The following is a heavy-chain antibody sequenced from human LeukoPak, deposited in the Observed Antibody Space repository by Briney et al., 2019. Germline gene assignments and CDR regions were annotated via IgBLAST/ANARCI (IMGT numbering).Heavy chain of an antibody. D-gene: IGHD3-3*01. CDR2: INTVSGNT. CDR1: EYSLTQYP. V-gene: IGHV1-3*04. Sequence: ASVKVSCKTSEYSLTQYPIHWVRQAPGQRLEWMGWINTVSGNTRYSQNFQGRVTITRDTSAGTAYMELSYLKSEDTAIYYCANWAGAPADYFSGPLDYWGQGTLVTVSS. CDR3: ANWAGAPADYFSGPLDY. J-gene: IGHJ4*02.